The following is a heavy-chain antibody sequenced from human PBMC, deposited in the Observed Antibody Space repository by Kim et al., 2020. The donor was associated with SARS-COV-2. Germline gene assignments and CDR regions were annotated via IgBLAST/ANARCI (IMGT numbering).Heavy chain of an antibody. V-gene: IGHV4-39*07. CDR3: ASGLPDYGMDV. CDR2: IYYSGST. Sequence: SETLSLTCTVSGGSISSSSYYWGWIRQPPGKGLEWIGSIYYSGSTYYNPSLKSRVTISVDTSKNQFSLKLSSVTAADTAVDYCASGLPDYGMDVWGQGTT. CDR1: GGSISSSSYY. J-gene: IGHJ6*02. D-gene: IGHD5-18*01.